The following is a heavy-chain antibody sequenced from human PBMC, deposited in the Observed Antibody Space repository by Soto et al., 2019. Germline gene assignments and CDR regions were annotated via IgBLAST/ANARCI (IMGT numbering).Heavy chain of an antibody. CDR1: GYTFTSYG. Sequence: GASVKVSCKASGYTFTSYGISWVRQAPGQGLEWMGWISAYSGSTNYNPSLKSRVTISVDTSKNQFSLKLSSVTAADTAVYYCATIRYPESFDYWGQGTLVTVSS. J-gene: IGHJ4*02. CDR2: ISAYSGST. V-gene: IGHV1-18*04. CDR3: ATIRYPESFDY. D-gene: IGHD4-17*01.